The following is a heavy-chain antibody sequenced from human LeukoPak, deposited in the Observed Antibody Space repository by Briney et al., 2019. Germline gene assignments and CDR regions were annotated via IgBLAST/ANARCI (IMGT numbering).Heavy chain of an antibody. CDR3: ARGGHRLKEF. Sequence: GGSLRLSCEASGFSFSSYWMTWVRQAPGKGLEWVANIKPDGSGPYYVDSVRGRFTISRDNTKNSLYLHMSSLRVEDTAVYFCARGGHRLKEFRGQGTLVTVSS. D-gene: IGHD2-21*02. CDR1: GFSFSSYW. J-gene: IGHJ4*02. CDR2: IKPDGSGP. V-gene: IGHV3-7*01.